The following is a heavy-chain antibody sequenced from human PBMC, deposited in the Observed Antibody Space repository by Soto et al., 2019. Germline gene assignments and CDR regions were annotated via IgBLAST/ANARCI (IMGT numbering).Heavy chain of an antibody. J-gene: IGHJ5*02. CDR2: INYRGNT. D-gene: IGHD3-10*01. CDR1: GDSINSDKYY. V-gene: IGHV4-39*01. CDR3: ARGQGHYYGSGKLNWFDP. Sequence: SETLSLTCSVSGDSINSDKYYWGWIRQPPGKGLEWIGNINYRGNTNYNPSLQSRVTISLDTSKNQFSLKLSSVTAADTAVYYCARGQGHYYGSGKLNWFDPWGQGTLVTVSS.